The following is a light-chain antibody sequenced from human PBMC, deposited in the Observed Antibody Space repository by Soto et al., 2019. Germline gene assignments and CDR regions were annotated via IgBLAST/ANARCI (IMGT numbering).Light chain of an antibody. CDR1: TSNIGSNY. J-gene: IGLJ1*01. CDR3: AAWDDSLSGSYV. Sequence: QSVLTQPPSASGTPGQRVTISCSGSTSNIGSNYVYWYQQLPGTAPKLLIYSNNQRPPGVPDRFSGSKSGTSASLAISGLRSEDEGDYYCAAWDDSLSGSYVFGTGTKLTVL. CDR2: SNN. V-gene: IGLV1-47*02.